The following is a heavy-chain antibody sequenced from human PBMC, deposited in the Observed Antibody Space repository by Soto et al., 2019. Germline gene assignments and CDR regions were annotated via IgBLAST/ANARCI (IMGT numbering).Heavy chain of an antibody. J-gene: IGHJ4*02. CDR2: IYYSGST. V-gene: IGHV4-30-4*01. D-gene: IGHD3-22*01. CDR3: ARRHYYDSNGHYYFFDY. Sequence: QVQLQESGPGLVKPSQTLSLTCTVSGGSITSGNYYWSWIRQPPGKGLEWIGDIYYSGSTYYNPSRKSRVTMSVXKSXNXYSLKLSSVTAADTAVYYCARRHYYDSNGHYYFFDYWGQGTLVTVSS. CDR1: GGSITSGNYY.